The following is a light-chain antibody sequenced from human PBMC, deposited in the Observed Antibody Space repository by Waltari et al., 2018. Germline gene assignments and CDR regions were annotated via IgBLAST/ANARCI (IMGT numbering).Light chain of an antibody. CDR3: QQGYRTPLT. CDR1: QNINNY. Sequence: DIQMTQSPSSLSASVGDRVTITCRASQNINNYLNWYQQRPGKTPKILIYAASTLQSGAPSRFGGSGSGTDFTLTITSLQPEDFATYFCQQGYRTPLTFGGGTKVEIK. J-gene: IGKJ4*01. V-gene: IGKV1-39*01. CDR2: AAS.